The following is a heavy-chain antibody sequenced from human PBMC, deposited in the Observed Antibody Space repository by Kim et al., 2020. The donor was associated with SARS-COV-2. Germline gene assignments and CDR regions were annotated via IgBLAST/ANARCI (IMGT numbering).Heavy chain of an antibody. CDR3: ARIGGYSSHDAFDI. Sequence: SVKVSCKASGGTFSSYAISWVRQAPGQGLEWMGGIIPIFGTANYAQKFQGRVTITADESTSTAYMELSSLRSEDTAVYYCARIGGYSSHDAFDIWGQGTMVTVSS. V-gene: IGHV1-69*13. CDR1: GGTFSSYA. J-gene: IGHJ3*02. D-gene: IGHD6-13*01. CDR2: IIPIFGTA.